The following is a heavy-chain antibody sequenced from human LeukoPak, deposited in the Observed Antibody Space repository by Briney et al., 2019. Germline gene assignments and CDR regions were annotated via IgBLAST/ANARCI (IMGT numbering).Heavy chain of an antibody. D-gene: IGHD4-17*01. CDR2: ISSSGTTI. CDR1: GFTFSSSE. J-gene: IGHJ4*02. Sequence: PGGSLRLSCAASGFTFSSSEMNWVRQAPGKGLEWVSYISSSGTTIYYADSVKGRFTTSRDNAKNSLYLQMNSLRAEDTAVYYCAGGDGDYDYFDYWGQGILVTVSS. CDR3: AGGDGDYDYFDY. V-gene: IGHV3-48*03.